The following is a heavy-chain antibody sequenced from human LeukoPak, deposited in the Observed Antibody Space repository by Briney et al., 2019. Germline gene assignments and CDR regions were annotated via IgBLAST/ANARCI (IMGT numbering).Heavy chain of an antibody. V-gene: IGHV3-15*01. J-gene: IGHJ3*02. D-gene: IGHD3-16*01. Sequence: GGSLRLSCAASGFTFSNAWMSWVRQAPGKGLEWVGRIKSKTDGGTTDYAAPVKGRFTISRDDSKNTLYLQMNSLKTEDTAVYYCTTDPVMITFGGAPDAFDIWGQGTMVTVSS. CDR2: IKSKTDGGTT. CDR1: GFTFSNAW. CDR3: TTDPVMITFGGAPDAFDI.